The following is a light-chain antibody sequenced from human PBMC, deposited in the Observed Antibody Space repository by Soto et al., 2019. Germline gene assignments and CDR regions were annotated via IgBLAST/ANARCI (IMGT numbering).Light chain of an antibody. CDR2: GAS. J-gene: IGKJ3*01. V-gene: IGKV3-20*01. CDR1: QSVSSSY. Sequence: EIVLTQSPGTLSVSPGERATLSCRASQSVSSSYLAWYQQKPGQAPRLLIYGASNRATGIPDRFSGSGSETDFTLTISRLEPEDFAVYFCQQYDNLPLTFGPGTKVDIK. CDR3: QQYDNLPLT.